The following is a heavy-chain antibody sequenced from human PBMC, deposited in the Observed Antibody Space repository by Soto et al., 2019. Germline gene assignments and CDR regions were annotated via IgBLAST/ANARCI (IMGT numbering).Heavy chain of an antibody. D-gene: IGHD3-10*01. Sequence: SETLSLTCTVSGGSISSYYWSWIRQPAGKGLEWIGRIYTSGSTNYNPSLKSRVTMSVDTSKNQFSLKLSSVTAADTAVYYCAREAREGNYYGSGSPSNGMDVWGQGTTVTVSS. CDR1: GGSISSYY. CDR2: IYTSGST. V-gene: IGHV4-4*07. J-gene: IGHJ6*02. CDR3: AREAREGNYYGSGSPSNGMDV.